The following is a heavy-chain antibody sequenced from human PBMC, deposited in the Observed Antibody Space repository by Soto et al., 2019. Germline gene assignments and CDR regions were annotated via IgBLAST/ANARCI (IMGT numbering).Heavy chain of an antibody. CDR3: ARGKIQLWSYYYYGMDV. CDR1: GGSFSGYY. V-gene: IGHV4-34*01. J-gene: IGHJ6*02. Sequence: PSETLSLTCAVYGGSFSGYYWSWIRQPPGKGLEWIGEINHSGSTNYNPYLKSRVTISVDTSKNQFSLKLSSATAADTAVYYCARGKIQLWSYYYYGMDVWGQGTTVTVSS. D-gene: IGHD5-18*01. CDR2: INHSGST.